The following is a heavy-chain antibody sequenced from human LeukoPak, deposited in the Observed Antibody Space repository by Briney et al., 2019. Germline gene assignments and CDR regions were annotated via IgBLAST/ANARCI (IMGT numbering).Heavy chain of an antibody. V-gene: IGHV1-18*04. CDR2: ISAYNGNT. D-gene: IGHD6-19*01. J-gene: IGHJ5*02. CDR3: ARWQSLKFEQWLVQDWFDP. Sequence: ASVKVSCKASGYTFTSYGISWVRQAPGQGPEWMGWISAYNGNTNYAQKLQGRVTMTTDTSTSTAYMELRSLRSDDTAVYYCARWQSLKFEQWLVQDWFDPWGQGTLVTVSS. CDR1: GYTFTSYG.